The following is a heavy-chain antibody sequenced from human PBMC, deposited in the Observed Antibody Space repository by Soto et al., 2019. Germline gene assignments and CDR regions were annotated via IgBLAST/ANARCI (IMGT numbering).Heavy chain of an antibody. CDR2: ISWNSGSI. CDR1: GFTFDDYA. V-gene: IGHV3-9*01. J-gene: IGHJ4*02. CDR3: AKDMRRHCDYIDY. Sequence: EVQLVESGGGLVQPGRSLRLSCAASGFTFDDYAMHWVRQAPGKGLEWVSGISWNSGSIGYADSVKGRFTIARDNAQNSLYLQMNSLRAEDTALYYCAKDMRRHCDYIDYWCQGTLVTVSS.